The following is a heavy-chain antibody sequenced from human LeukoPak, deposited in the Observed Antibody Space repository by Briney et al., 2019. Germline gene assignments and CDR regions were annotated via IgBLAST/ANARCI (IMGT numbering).Heavy chain of an antibody. CDR3: AKGGRYFDWYPFDY. J-gene: IGHJ4*02. D-gene: IGHD3-9*01. CDR2: ISGSGGST. Sequence: GGSLRLSCAASGFTFSSYAMSWVRQAPGKGLEWVSAISGSGGSTYYADSAKGRFTISRDNSKNTLYLQMNSLRAEDTAVYYCAKGGRYFDWYPFDYWGQGTLVTVSS. V-gene: IGHV3-23*01. CDR1: GFTFSSYA.